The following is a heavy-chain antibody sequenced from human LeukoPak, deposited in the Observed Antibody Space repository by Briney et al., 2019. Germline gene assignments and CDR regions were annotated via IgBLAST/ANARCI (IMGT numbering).Heavy chain of an antibody. CDR3: ARDTTVTVSEVYFDY. D-gene: IGHD4-17*01. V-gene: IGHV3-30-3*01. CDR2: ISYDGSNK. Sequence: GRSLRLSCAASGFTFSSYAMHWVRQAPGKGLEWVAVISYDGSNKYYADSVKGRFTISRDNSKNTLYLQMNSLRAEDTAVYYCARDTTVTVSEVYFDYWGQGTLVTVSS. J-gene: IGHJ4*02. CDR1: GFTFSSYA.